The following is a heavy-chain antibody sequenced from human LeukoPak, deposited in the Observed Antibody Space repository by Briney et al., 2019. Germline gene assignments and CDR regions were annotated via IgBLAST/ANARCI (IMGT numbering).Heavy chain of an antibody. CDR2: TEPDGSDK. CDR1: GFIFSDYW. J-gene: IGHJ4*02. V-gene: IGHV3-7*01. CDR3: ARGSSGGSGWYFDY. D-gene: IGHD3-22*01. Sequence: PGGSLRLSCAASGFIFSDYWMSWVRQAPGKGLEWVATTEPDGSDKYYVDSVKGRFTISRDNAKNSLYLQMNSLRAEDTAVYYCARGSSGGSGWYFDYWGQGTLVTVSS.